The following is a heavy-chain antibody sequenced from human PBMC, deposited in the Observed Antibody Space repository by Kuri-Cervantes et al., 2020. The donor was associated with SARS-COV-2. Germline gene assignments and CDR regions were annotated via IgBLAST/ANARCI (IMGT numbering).Heavy chain of an antibody. J-gene: IGHJ3*02. CDR2: ISSSGSTI. V-gene: IGHV3-11*01. CDR1: GFTFSDYY. CDR3: ARDSITMVQGVTSDAFDI. Sequence: GGSLRLSCAASGFTFSDYYTSWIRQAPGKGLEWVSYISSSGSTIYYADSVKGRFTISRDNAKNSLYLQMNSLRAEDTAVYYCARDSITMVQGVTSDAFDIWGQGTMVTVSS. D-gene: IGHD3-10*01.